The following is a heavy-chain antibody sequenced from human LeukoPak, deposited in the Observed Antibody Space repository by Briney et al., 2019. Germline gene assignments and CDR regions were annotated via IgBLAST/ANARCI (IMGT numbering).Heavy chain of an antibody. V-gene: IGHV3-74*01. Sequence: PGGSLRLSCAASGFTFSNHWMHWVRQTPEKGLVWVSNISPDGSRTDYADSVKGRFTISRDNAENTLYLQMNSLRAEDTAVYYCARGYSSSYDAFDIWGQGTMVTVSS. CDR1: GFTFSNHW. D-gene: IGHD6-13*01. CDR2: ISPDGSRT. CDR3: ARGYSSSYDAFDI. J-gene: IGHJ3*02.